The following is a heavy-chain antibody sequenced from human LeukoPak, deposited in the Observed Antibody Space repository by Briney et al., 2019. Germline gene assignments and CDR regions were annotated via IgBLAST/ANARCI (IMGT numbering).Heavy chain of an antibody. D-gene: IGHD4-23*01. CDR2: INQDGSAK. CDR3: ARDVHGGAFDY. V-gene: IGHV3-7*01. CDR1: GFTFSGSA. Sequence: PGGSLKLSCAASGFTFSGSAMHWVRQAPGKGLEWVANINQDGSAKYYVDSVKGRFTFSRDNAMNSLFLQMNSLRAEDTAVYYCARDVHGGAFDYWGRGTLVTVSS. J-gene: IGHJ4*02.